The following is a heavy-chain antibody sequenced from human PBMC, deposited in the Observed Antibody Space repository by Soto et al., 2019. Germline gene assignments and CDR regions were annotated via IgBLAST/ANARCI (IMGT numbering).Heavy chain of an antibody. CDR3: ARDCTNGVCYTPYYYYGMDV. J-gene: IGHJ6*02. Sequence: SVKVSCKASGGTFSSYAISWVRQAPGQGLEWMGGIIPIFGTANYAQKFQGRVTITADESTSTAYMELSSLRSEDTAVYYCARDCTNGVCYTPYYYYGMDVWGQGTTVTVSS. CDR2: IIPIFGTA. V-gene: IGHV1-69*13. D-gene: IGHD2-8*01. CDR1: GGTFSSYA.